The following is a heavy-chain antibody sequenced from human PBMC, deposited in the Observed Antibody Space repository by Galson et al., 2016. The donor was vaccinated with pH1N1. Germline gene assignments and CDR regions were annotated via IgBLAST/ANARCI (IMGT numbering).Heavy chain of an antibody. CDR2: TYYRSKWYN. Sequence: CAISGDSVSSTNCAWDWIRQSPSRGLEWLGRTYYRSKWYNDYAVSVRSRITINPDTSKNQLSLHLNSVTPEDTAVYYCARDRGSTLFHNYGMDVWGQGTTVIVSS. CDR3: ARDRGSTLFHNYGMDV. V-gene: IGHV6-1*01. J-gene: IGHJ6*02. D-gene: IGHD3-10*01. CDR1: GDSVSSTNCA.